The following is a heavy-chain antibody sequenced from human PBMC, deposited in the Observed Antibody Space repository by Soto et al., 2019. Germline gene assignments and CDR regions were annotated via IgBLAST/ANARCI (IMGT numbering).Heavy chain of an antibody. Sequence: PGGSLRLSCAASGFTFDDYAMHWVRQAPGKGLEWVSGISWNSGSIGYADSVKGRFTISRDNAKNSLYLQMNSLRAEDTALYYCAKDGQYDILKANWFDPWGQGTLVTVSS. V-gene: IGHV3-9*01. CDR2: ISWNSGSI. CDR3: AKDGQYDILKANWFDP. CDR1: GFTFDDYA. D-gene: IGHD3-9*01. J-gene: IGHJ5*02.